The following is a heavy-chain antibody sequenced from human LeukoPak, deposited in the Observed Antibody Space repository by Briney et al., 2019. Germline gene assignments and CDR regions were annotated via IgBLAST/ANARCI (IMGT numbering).Heavy chain of an antibody. Sequence: PGGSLRLSCAASGFTFSSYAMSWVRQAPGKGLEWVSAISGSGGSTYYADSVKGRFTISRDNSKNTLYLQMNSLRAEDTAVYYCAKRTGYSSGWYYFDYWGQGTLVTVSS. D-gene: IGHD6-19*01. J-gene: IGHJ4*02. V-gene: IGHV3-23*01. CDR2: ISGSGGST. CDR1: GFTFSSYA. CDR3: AKRTGYSSGWYYFDY.